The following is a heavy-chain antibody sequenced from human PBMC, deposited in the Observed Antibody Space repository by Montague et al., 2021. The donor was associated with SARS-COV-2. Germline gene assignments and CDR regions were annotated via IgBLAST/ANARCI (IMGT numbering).Heavy chain of an antibody. CDR2: IRSRAASYAT. Sequence: SLRLPCAASGLTFSGSPMHWVRQASGKGLEWVGHIRSRAASYATSYGASVKGRFIISRADSKNAVYLHMNSLKTEDTAVYYCTRNGAQAIGDYWGQGTLVTVSS. CDR3: TRNGAQAIGDY. D-gene: IGHD1-26*01. J-gene: IGHJ4*02. CDR1: GLTFSGSP. V-gene: IGHV3-73*01.